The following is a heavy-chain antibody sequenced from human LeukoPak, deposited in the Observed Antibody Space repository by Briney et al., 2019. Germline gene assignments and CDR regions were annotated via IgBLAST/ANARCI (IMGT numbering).Heavy chain of an antibody. Sequence: GGSLRLSCAASGFTFSSYSMNCVRQAPGKGLEWVSPISSSSSYIYYADSVKGRFTISRDNAKNSLYLQMNSLRAEDTAVYYCARDLEYGMDVWGQGTTVTVSS. CDR3: ARDLEYGMDV. CDR1: GFTFSSYS. V-gene: IGHV3-21*01. CDR2: ISSSSSYI. J-gene: IGHJ6*02.